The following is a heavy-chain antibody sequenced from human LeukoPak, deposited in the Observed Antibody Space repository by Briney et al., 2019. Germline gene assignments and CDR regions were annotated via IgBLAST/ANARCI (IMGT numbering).Heavy chain of an antibody. V-gene: IGHV3-30*03. CDR1: GFTFSSYG. J-gene: IGHJ6*03. Sequence: PGGSLRLSCAASGFTFSSYGMHWVRQAPGKGLEWVAVISYDGSNKYYADSVKGRFTISRDNAKNSLYVQMNSLRAEDTAVYYCARGADFWSGYSRGYYMDVWGKGTTVTVSS. CDR3: ARGADFWSGYSRGYYMDV. D-gene: IGHD3-3*01. CDR2: ISYDGSNK.